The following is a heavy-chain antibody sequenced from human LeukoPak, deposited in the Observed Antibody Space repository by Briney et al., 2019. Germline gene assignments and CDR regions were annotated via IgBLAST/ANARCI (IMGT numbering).Heavy chain of an antibody. J-gene: IGHJ4*02. CDR3: ARDGRDGFIDY. CDR1: GFTFTSYW. CDR2: LNEDGTKK. Sequence: PGGSLTLSCAASGFTFTSYWMSWVRQAPGKGLEWVANLNEDGTKKYYVGSVKGRFTISRDNAKNSLYLQLDSLRAGDTAVYYCARDGRDGFIDYWGQGTLATVSS. V-gene: IGHV3-7*01. D-gene: IGHD5-24*01.